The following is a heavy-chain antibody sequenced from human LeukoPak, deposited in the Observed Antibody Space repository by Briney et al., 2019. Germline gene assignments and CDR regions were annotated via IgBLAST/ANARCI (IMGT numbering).Heavy chain of an antibody. CDR3: ARDGGGQQLIVFDY. J-gene: IGHJ4*02. Sequence: GGSLRLSCTASGFTFGDHAMNWVRQAPGKGLEWVSYISSSGSTIYYADSVKGRFTISRDNAKNSLYLQMNSLRAEDTAVYYCARDGGGQQLIVFDYWGQGTLVTVSS. CDR2: ISSSGSTI. V-gene: IGHV3-48*03. D-gene: IGHD6-13*01. CDR1: GFTFGDHA.